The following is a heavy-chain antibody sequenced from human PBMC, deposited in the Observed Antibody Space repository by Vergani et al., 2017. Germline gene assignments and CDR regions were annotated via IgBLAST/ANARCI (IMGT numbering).Heavy chain of an antibody. Sequence: QVQLVQSGAEVKKPGSSVKVSCKASGGTFSSYAISWVRQAPGQGLEWMGRFIPILGIAHYAQKFPGRVTITADKSTSTAYMELSSLRSEDTAVYYLARGTGTTGFDYWGQGTLVTVSS. CDR1: GGTFSSYA. V-gene: IGHV1-69*04. J-gene: IGHJ4*02. CDR2: FIPILGIA. CDR3: ARGTGTTGFDY. D-gene: IGHD1-7*01.